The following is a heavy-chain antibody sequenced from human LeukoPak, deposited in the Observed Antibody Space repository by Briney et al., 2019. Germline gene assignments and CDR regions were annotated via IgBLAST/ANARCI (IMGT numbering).Heavy chain of an antibody. Sequence: SETLPLTCTVSGGSMRYYWWSWIRQSPGKGLEWIGSSDTSGSTNYNPSLKSRVTISVDTSKKQFSLKLNSVTAGDTAVYYCAGGNWNYLFDYWGQGTLVTVSS. CDR2: SDTSGST. D-gene: IGHD1-7*01. V-gene: IGHV4-4*09. J-gene: IGHJ4*02. CDR3: AGGNWNYLFDY. CDR1: GGSMRYYW.